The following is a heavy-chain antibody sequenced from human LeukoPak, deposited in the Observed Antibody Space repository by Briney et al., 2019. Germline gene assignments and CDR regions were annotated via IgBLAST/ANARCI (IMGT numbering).Heavy chain of an antibody. Sequence: GGSLRLSCAASGFTFSSYGMHWVRQAPGKGLEWVAFIRYDGSNKYYADSVKGRFTISRDNSKNTLYLQMNSLRAEDTAVYYCAKDTGEYSSSHDAFDIWGQGTMVTVSS. CDR2: IRYDGSNK. CDR3: AKDTGEYSSSHDAFDI. D-gene: IGHD6-6*01. J-gene: IGHJ3*02. CDR1: GFTFSSYG. V-gene: IGHV3-30*02.